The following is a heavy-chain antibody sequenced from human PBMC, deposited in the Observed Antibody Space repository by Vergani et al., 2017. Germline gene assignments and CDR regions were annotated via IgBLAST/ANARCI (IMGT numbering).Heavy chain of an antibody. J-gene: IGHJ4*02. CDR2: IYYSGST. D-gene: IGHD3-10*01. V-gene: IGHV4-30-4*08. CDR1: GSSINSGDYY. Sequence: QVQLQESGPGLVKPSQTLSLTCTVSGSSINSGDYYWSWIRQPPGKGLEWIGYIYYSGSTYYNPSLKSRLTISVDTSKNQFSLKLTSVTAADTAVYYCARELDYYGSGSNYFDYWGQGTLVTVSS. CDR3: ARELDYYGSGSNYFDY.